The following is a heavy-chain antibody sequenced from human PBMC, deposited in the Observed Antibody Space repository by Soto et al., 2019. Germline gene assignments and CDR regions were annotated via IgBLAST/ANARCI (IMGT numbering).Heavy chain of an antibody. D-gene: IGHD6-19*01. CDR3: ARHRSSGWYAVFDY. Sequence: PSETLSLTCTVSGGSISTFCWSWVRQPPGKGLEWIGYIDYTGSTNYNPSLTSRVTISADTSKNQFFLKLSSVTAADTAVYYCARHRSSGWYAVFDYWGQGTLVTVSS. CDR1: GGSISTFC. J-gene: IGHJ4*02. CDR2: IDYTGST. V-gene: IGHV4-59*01.